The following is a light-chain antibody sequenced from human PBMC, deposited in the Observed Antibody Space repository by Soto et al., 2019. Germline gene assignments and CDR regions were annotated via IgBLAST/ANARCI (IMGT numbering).Light chain of an antibody. V-gene: IGLV7-46*01. CDR1: TGAVTNGHW. Sequence: QAVVTQEPSLTVSPGGPVTLTCGSSTGAVTNGHWPYWFQQKPGQVPRTLIYDTDNKLSWTPARLSGSLLGGKAALTLSGAQSEDEAEYYCLLNYSSGRVFGGGTKLTVL. J-gene: IGLJ2*01. CDR3: LLNYSSGRV. CDR2: DTD.